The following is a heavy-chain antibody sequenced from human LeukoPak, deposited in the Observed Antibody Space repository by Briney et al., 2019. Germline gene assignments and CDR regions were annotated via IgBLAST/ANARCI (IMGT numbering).Heavy chain of an antibody. CDR1: GGTFSSYA. V-gene: IGHV1-69*01. D-gene: IGHD3-9*01. CDR3: ARGLRGPHYDILTGLDY. Sequence: SVKVSCKASGGTFSSYAISWVRQAPGQGLEWMGGIIPIFGTANYAQKFQGRVTITADESTSTAYMELSGLRSEDTAVYYCARGLRGPHYDILTGLDYWGQGTLVTVSS. CDR2: IIPIFGTA. J-gene: IGHJ4*02.